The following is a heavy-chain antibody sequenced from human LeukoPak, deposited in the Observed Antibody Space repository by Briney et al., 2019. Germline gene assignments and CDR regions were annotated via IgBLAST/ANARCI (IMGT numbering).Heavy chain of an antibody. D-gene: IGHD3-10*01. Sequence: SETLSLTCTVSGGSISSYYWSWIRQPPGKGLEWIGYIYYSGSTNYNPSLKSRVTISVDTSKNQFSLKLSSVTAADTAVYYCARGSKDYYYGSGSYRFDYWGQGTLVTVSS. CDR3: ARGSKDYYYGSGSYRFDY. CDR1: GGSISSYY. V-gene: IGHV4-59*01. J-gene: IGHJ4*02. CDR2: IYYSGST.